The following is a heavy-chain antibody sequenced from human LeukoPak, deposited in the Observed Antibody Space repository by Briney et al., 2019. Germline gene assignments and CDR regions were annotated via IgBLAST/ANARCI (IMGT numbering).Heavy chain of an antibody. V-gene: IGHV3-48*03. CDR3: ARDGTAAGLYFDL. D-gene: IGHD6-13*01. J-gene: IGHJ4*01. CDR2: ISSSGSTI. Sequence: GGSLRLACAASGFTFSSYEMNWVRQAPGKGLEWVSYISSSGSTIYYADSVKGRFTISRDNAKNSLYLQMSSLRAEDTAVYYCARDGTAAGLYFDLWGQGTLVTVSS. CDR1: GFTFSSYE.